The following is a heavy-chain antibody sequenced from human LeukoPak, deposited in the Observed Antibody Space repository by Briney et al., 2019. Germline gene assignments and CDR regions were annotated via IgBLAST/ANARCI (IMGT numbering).Heavy chain of an antibody. D-gene: IGHD3-10*01. CDR3: ARDTMVRGVMLNFDY. CDR2: ISSSSSTI. J-gene: IGHJ4*02. CDR1: GFTFSSYS. Sequence: GSLRLSCAASGFTFSSYSMNWVRQAPGKGLEWVSYISSSSSTIYYADSVKGRFTISRDNAKNSLYLQMNSLRAEDTAVYYCARDTMVRGVMLNFDYWGQGTLVTVSS. V-gene: IGHV3-48*01.